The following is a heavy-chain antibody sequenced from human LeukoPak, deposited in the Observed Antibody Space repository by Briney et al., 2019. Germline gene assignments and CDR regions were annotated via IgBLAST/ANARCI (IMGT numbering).Heavy chain of an antibody. J-gene: IGHJ3*01. Sequence: PSETLSLTCTVSGGSISSYYWSWIRQPPGKGLEWIGNIFYTGSTKYNPSLKSRVTISVDTSKNQFSLKLSSVTAADTAMYYCARSVHYYYDSGSYGVAFDVWGQGTLVTVSS. CDR3: ARSVHYYYDSGSYGVAFDV. D-gene: IGHD3-22*01. V-gene: IGHV4-59*01. CDR2: IFYTGST. CDR1: GGSISSYY.